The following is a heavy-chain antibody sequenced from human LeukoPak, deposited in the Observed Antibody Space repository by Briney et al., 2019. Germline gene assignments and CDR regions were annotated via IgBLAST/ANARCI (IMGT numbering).Heavy chain of an antibody. CDR3: ARKVFGVIIGLNDAFEI. D-gene: IGHD3-3*01. Sequence: PSETLSLTCTVSGGSISSSDYYWGWIRQPPGKGLEWIGIIYYSGSTYYNPSLKSRVTISVDTSKNQFSLKLSSVTAADTSVYYCARKVFGVIIGLNDAFEIWGQGTVVTVSS. CDR1: GGSISSSDYY. J-gene: IGHJ3*02. CDR2: IYYSGST. V-gene: IGHV4-39*07.